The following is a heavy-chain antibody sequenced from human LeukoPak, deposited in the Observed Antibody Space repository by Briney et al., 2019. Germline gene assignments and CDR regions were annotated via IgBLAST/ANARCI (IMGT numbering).Heavy chain of an antibody. CDR2: INPNSGGT. CDR3: AINLTHDYGDYPYPIFDY. CDR1: GYTFTGYY. Sequence: GASVKVSCKASGYTFTGYYMHWVRQAPGQGLEWMGWINPNSGGTNYAQKLQGRVAMTTDTSTSTAYMELRSLRSDDTAVYYCAINLTHDYGDYPYPIFDYWGQGTLVTVSS. J-gene: IGHJ4*02. V-gene: IGHV1-2*02. D-gene: IGHD4-17*01.